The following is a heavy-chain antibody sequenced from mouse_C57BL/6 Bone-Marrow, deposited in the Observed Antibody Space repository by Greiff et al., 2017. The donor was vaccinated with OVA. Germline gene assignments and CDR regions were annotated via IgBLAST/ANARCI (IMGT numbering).Heavy chain of an antibody. D-gene: IGHD1-1*01. CDR2: INPNNGGT. V-gene: IGHV1-26*01. CDR1: GYTFTDYY. Sequence: EVQLQQSGPELVKPGASVKISCKASGYTFTDYYMNWVKQSHGKSLEWIGDINPNNGGTSYNQKFKGKATLTVDKSSSTAYMELRSLTSEDSAVYYCARSYYYYGSSYYFDYWGQGTTLTVSS. J-gene: IGHJ2*01. CDR3: ARSYYYYGSSYYFDY.